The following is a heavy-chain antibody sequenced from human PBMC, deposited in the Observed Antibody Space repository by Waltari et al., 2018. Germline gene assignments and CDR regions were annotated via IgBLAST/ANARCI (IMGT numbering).Heavy chain of an antibody. Sequence: EVQLVESGGGLVQPGGSLRLPCAASGFTFSCYRVRWVSPAPGKGLEWVANIKQDGSEKYYVDSVKGRFTISRDNAKNSLYLQMNSLRAEDTAVYYCASIAAAANSWYFDLWGRGTLVTVSS. D-gene: IGHD6-13*01. CDR2: IKQDGSEK. CDR1: GFTFSCYR. J-gene: IGHJ2*01. CDR3: ASIAAAANSWYFDL. V-gene: IGHV3-7*01.